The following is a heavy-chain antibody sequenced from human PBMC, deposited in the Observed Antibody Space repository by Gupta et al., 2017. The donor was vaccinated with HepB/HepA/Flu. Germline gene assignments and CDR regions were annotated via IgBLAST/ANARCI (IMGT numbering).Heavy chain of an antibody. D-gene: IGHD4-11*01. V-gene: IGHV4-34*01. J-gene: IGHJ4*02. CDR2: INHSGST. CDR3: ARVVTVTSHVFDY. Sequence: QVQLQQWGAGLLKPSETLSLTCAVYGGSFSGYYWSWIRQPPGKGLEWIGEINHSGSTNYNPSLKSRVTISVDTSKNQFSPKLSSVTAADTAVYYCARVVTVTSHVFDYWGQGTLVTVSS. CDR1: GGSFSGYY.